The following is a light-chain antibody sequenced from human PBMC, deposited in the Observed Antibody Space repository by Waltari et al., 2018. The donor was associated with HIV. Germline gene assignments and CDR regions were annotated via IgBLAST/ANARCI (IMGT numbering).Light chain of an antibody. CDR3: QQYGSSPPVT. V-gene: IGKV3-20*01. CDR2: GAF. CDR1: QSVTSNY. J-gene: IGKJ3*01. Sequence: EIVLTQSPGTLSLSPGERATLSCRASQSVTSNYLAWYQQKPGQAPRLLIYGAFNRATGIPDRFSGSVSGTDFTLTIQRLEPEDFAVYYCQQYGSSPPVTFGPGTKVDIK.